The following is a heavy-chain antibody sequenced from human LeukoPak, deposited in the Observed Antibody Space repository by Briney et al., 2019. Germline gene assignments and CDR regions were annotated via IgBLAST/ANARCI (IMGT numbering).Heavy chain of an antibody. CDR1: GYPINIDYS. CDR2: ISPKGIT. CDR3: ARVPGVYFDFSIGFGSGWFDP. V-gene: IGHV4-38-2*02. Sequence: SETLSLTCLVSGYPINIDYSWGWIRQSPGKGLEWIGVISPKGITYYNPSLRGRVSISPDTSKNQFSLRLSSMTATDTAMYFCARVPGVYFDFSIGFGSGWFDPWGQGILVTVPS. D-gene: IGHD3-3*01. J-gene: IGHJ5*02.